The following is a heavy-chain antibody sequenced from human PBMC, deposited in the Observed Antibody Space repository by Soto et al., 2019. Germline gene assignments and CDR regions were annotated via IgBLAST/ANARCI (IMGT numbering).Heavy chain of an antibody. D-gene: IGHD5-18*01. CDR2: IYYSGST. CDR3: ARGAIQLWFRGMDV. Sequence: SETLSLTCTVYGGSISSSSYYWGWIRQPPGKGLEWIGSIYYSGSTYYNPSLKSRVTISVDTSKNQFSLKLSSVTAADTAVYYCARGAIQLWFRGMDVWGQGTTVTVSS. CDR1: GGSISSSSYY. V-gene: IGHV4-39*01. J-gene: IGHJ6*02.